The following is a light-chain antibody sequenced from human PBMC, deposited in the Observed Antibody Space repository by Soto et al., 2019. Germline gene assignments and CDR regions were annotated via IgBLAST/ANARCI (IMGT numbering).Light chain of an antibody. CDR2: WAS. V-gene: IGKV4-1*01. J-gene: IGKJ1*01. CDR1: QSILYTSSKRNY. Sequence: DIVMTQSPDSLAVSLGERATLNCKSSQSILYTSSKRNYLAWYQYKPGQPPKLLVYWASTRESGVPARFSGSGSETEFTLTISSLQAEDVAVYYFHQDYSNPQTFGQGTRVEIK. CDR3: HQDYSNPQT.